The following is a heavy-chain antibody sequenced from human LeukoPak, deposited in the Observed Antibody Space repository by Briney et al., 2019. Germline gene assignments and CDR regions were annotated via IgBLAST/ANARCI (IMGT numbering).Heavy chain of an antibody. J-gene: IGHJ4*02. V-gene: IGHV3-30*04. Sequence: GRSLRLSCAASGFTFSSYAMHWVRQAPGKGLEWVAVISYDGSNKYYADSVKGRFTISRDNAKNSLYLQMNSLRAEDTAVYYCARDWITMVRGNSAFFDNWGQGTLVTVSS. CDR3: ARDWITMVRGNSAFFDN. CDR1: GFTFSSYA. D-gene: IGHD3-10*01. CDR2: ISYDGSNK.